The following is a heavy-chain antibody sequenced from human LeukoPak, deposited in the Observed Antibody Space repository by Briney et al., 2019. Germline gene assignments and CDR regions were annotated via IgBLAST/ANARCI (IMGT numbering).Heavy chain of an antibody. D-gene: IGHD3-22*01. CDR3: AAASNYYDRSNYYSYAMDV. Sequence: TSVKVSSKASGFTFTTSAVQWVRQARGQRLEWIGWIVVGSGNTNYAQKSQERVTITRDMSTSTVYMDLSSQRSEDTAVYYCAAASNYYDRSNYYSYAMDVWGQGTTVTVSS. CDR1: GFTFTTSA. J-gene: IGHJ6*02. CDR2: IVVGSGNT. V-gene: IGHV1-58*01.